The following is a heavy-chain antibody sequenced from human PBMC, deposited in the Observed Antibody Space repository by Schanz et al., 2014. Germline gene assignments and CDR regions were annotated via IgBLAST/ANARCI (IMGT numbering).Heavy chain of an antibody. CDR1: GYSFTDSA. Sequence: QVPLVQSGVEVKRPGASVRVSCKASGYSFTDSAIHWVRQAPGQGLEWMGWISGYNGDTNYAPKFQDRVTMTTDTSTGITSLELRNLKADDTAVYYCARDRVSFVRGPLGVDWGQGTQVIVSS. V-gene: IGHV1-18*01. J-gene: IGHJ4*02. CDR2: ISGYNGDT. CDR3: ARDRVSFVRGPLGVD. D-gene: IGHD3-10*01.